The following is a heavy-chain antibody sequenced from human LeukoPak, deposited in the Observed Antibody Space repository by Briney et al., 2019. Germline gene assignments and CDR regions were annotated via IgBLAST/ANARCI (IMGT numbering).Heavy chain of an antibody. CDR1: GFTFSSYE. V-gene: IGHV3-48*03. Sequence: PGGSLRLSCAASGFTFSSYEMNWVRQAPGKGLEWASYISSSGSTIYYADSVKGRFTISRDNAKNSLYLQMNSLRAEDTAVYYCARDRGNQRGYYYYYMDVWGKGTTVTVSS. D-gene: IGHD1-14*01. CDR3: ARDRGNQRGYYYYYMDV. CDR2: ISSSGSTI. J-gene: IGHJ6*03.